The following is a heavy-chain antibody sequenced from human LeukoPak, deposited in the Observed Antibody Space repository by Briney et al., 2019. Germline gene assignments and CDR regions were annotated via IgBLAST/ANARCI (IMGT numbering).Heavy chain of an antibody. CDR2: IYTSGST. CDR3: AGEGIFGVVR. Sequence: PSETLSLTCTVSGGSISSYYWSWIRQPAGKGLEWIGRIYTSGSTNYNPSLKSRVTMSVDTSKNPFSLTLSSVTAADTAVYYCAGEGIFGVVRWGQGTLVTVSS. J-gene: IGHJ4*02. V-gene: IGHV4-4*07. CDR1: GGSISSYY. D-gene: IGHD3-3*01.